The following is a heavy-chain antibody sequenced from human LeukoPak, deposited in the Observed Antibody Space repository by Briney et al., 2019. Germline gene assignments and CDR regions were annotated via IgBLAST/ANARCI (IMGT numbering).Heavy chain of an antibody. J-gene: IGHJ6*02. D-gene: IGHD5-18*01. CDR3: ARDKMQLWSGDYYYGMDV. Sequence: GGSLRLSCAASKFTFSNYAMHWVRQAPGKGLDWVAVISFDGGNIYYADSVRGRFTISRDNSKNTLYLQMNSLRTEDTAVYYCARDKMQLWSGDYYYGMDVWGQGTTVTVSS. CDR2: ISFDGGNI. CDR1: KFTFSNYA. V-gene: IGHV3-30-3*01.